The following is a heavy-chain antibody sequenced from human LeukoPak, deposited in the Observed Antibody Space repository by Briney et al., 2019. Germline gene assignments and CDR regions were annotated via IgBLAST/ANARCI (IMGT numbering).Heavy chain of an antibody. D-gene: IGHD2-2*02. CDR2: INPNSGGT. CDR1: GYTFTDYY. CDR3: ATWHCSSTNCYTFDY. Sequence: GASVKVSCKASGYTFTDYYMHWVRQAPGQGLEWMGWINPNSGGTNYAQKFQGRVTMTRDTSISTAYMDLSSLRSDVTAVYYCATWHCSSTNCYTFDYWGQGALVTVSS. J-gene: IGHJ4*02. V-gene: IGHV1-2*02.